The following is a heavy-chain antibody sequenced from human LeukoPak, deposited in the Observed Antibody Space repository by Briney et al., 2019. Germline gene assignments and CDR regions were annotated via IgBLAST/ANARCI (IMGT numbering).Heavy chain of an antibody. V-gene: IGHV4-59*01. D-gene: IGHD1-26*01. CDR1: XGSIRSYD. J-gene: IGHJ4*02. CDR3: ARGGSYWNY. CDR2: IYYDGST. Sequence: SETLSLTCTVSXGSIRSYDWSWIRQPPGKGLEWVGYIYYDGSTNYNPSLKSRVTISVDTSNNQFSLKLTSVTAADTAVYYCARGGSYWNYWGQGTLVTVSS.